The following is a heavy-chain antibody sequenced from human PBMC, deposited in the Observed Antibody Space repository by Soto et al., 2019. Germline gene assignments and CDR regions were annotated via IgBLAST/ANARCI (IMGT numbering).Heavy chain of an antibody. V-gene: IGHV4-34*01. CDR3: AISQYYYGSEGPNWFDP. CDR2: INHSGST. D-gene: IGHD3-10*01. Sequence: QVQLQQWGAGLLKPSETLSLTCAVYGGSFSGYYWSWIRQPPGKGLEWIGEINHSGSTNYNPSLKSRVTISVDTSKNQFSLKLSSVTAADTAVYYCAISQYYYGSEGPNWFDPWGQGNLVTVSS. J-gene: IGHJ5*02. CDR1: GGSFSGYY.